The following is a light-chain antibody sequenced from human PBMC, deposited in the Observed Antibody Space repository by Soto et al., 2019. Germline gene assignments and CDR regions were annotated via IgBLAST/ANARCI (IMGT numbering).Light chain of an antibody. CDR3: HQTDSFPRT. CDR2: AAS. Sequence: DIQMTQSPSSLSASVGDRVTITCRASQSISSYLNWYQHKPGKAPKLLIYAASSLQTGVPSRFSGSRSGTDFALTISSLQRDDFATYHCHQTDSFPRTFGQGTKVDIK. CDR1: QSISSY. J-gene: IGKJ1*01. V-gene: IGKV1-39*01.